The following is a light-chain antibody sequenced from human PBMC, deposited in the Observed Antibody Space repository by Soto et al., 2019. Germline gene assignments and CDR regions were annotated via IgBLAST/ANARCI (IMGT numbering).Light chain of an antibody. CDR3: SSWDDSLNGPV. CDR1: SSNIGNNY. CDR2: RNN. J-gene: IGLJ3*02. V-gene: IGLV1-47*01. Sequence: QSVLTQPPSASVTPGQWVTISCSGSSSNIGNNYVFWYQQFPGMAPKLLIYRNNQRPSGVPDRFSGSKSGTSASLAIAGLRSEDESDYYCSSWDDSLNGPVFGGGPKLTVL.